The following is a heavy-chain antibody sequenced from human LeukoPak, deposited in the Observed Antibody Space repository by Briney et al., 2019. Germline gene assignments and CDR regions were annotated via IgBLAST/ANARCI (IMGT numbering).Heavy chain of an antibody. CDR3: ARDTVGSSSTFDC. CDR1: GGSISSSY. D-gene: IGHD6-13*01. J-gene: IGHJ4*02. CDR2: IHYSGDT. V-gene: IGHV4-59*01. Sequence: SETLSLTCTVSGGSISSSYWSWIRQPPGKGPEWIGYIHYSGDTNYNPSLKSRVTISVDTSKNQFSLKLSSVTAADTAVYYCARDTVGSSSTFDCWGQGTLVTVSS.